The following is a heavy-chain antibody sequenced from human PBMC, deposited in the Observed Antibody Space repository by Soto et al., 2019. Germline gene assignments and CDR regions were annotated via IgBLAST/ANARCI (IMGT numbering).Heavy chain of an antibody. J-gene: IGHJ4*02. V-gene: IGHV4-39*01. D-gene: IGHD1-1*01. Sequence: SETLSLTCTXSNGSINNKNYFWDWIRQPPGRGLEWIGNIFYSGSTYYNPSLKNRVTISVDTSKNQFSLELSSVTAADTALYFCASRRELELDSWGQGALVTVSS. CDR1: NGSINNKNYF. CDR2: IFYSGST. CDR3: ASRRELELDS.